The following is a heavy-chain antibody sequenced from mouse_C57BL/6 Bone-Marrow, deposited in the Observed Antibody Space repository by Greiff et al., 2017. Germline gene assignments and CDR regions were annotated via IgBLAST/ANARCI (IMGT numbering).Heavy chain of an antibody. J-gene: IGHJ3*01. CDR3: ASCAEAWFAY. CDR2: IYPGGGNT. D-gene: IGHD6-1*01. Sequence: QVQLQQPGAELVKPGASVKMSCTASGYTFTSYWITWVKQRPGQGLEWIGDIYPGGGNTNYNEKFKGKATLTVDTSSSTAYLQLSSLTSEDSAVYYCASCAEAWFAYWGQGTLVTVSA. CDR1: GYTFTSYW. V-gene: IGHV1-55*01.